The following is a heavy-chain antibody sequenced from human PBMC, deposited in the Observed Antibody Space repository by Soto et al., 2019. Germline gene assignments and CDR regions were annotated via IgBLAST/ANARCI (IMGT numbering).Heavy chain of an antibody. Sequence: GGSLRLSCAASGFTFSSYWMHWVRQAPGKGLVWVSRINSDGSSTSYADSVKGRFTISRDNAKNTLYLQMNSLRAEDTAVYYCAVVPAAYYGMDVWGQGTTVTVSS. CDR1: GFTFSSYW. CDR3: AVVPAAYYGMDV. V-gene: IGHV3-74*01. J-gene: IGHJ6*02. D-gene: IGHD2-2*01. CDR2: INSDGSST.